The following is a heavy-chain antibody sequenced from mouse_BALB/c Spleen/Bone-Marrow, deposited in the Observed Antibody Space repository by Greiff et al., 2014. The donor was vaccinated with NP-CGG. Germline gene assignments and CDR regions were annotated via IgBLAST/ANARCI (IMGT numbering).Heavy chain of an antibody. CDR1: GYSFTGYT. CDR3: ARDYYGSSYGFAY. D-gene: IGHD1-1*01. CDR2: INPYNGGT. J-gene: IGHJ3*01. Sequence: VQLQQSGPELVKPGASMKISCKASGYSFTGYTMNWVKQSHGKSLEWIGLINPYNGGTSYNLKFKGKATLTVDKSSSTAYMELLSLTSEDSAVYYCARDYYGSSYGFAYWGQGTLVTVSA. V-gene: IGHV1-18*01.